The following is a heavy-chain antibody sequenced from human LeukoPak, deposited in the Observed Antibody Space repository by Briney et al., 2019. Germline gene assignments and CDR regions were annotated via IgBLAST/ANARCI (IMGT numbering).Heavy chain of an antibody. CDR2: ISYDGSNK. Sequence: GGSLRLSCAASGFTFSSYGMHWVRQAPGKGLEWVAVISYDGSNKYYADSVKGRFTTSRDNSKNTLYLQMNSLRAEDTAVYYCARSYSDAFDIWGHGTMVTVSS. V-gene: IGHV3-30*03. D-gene: IGHD1-26*01. J-gene: IGHJ3*02. CDR1: GFTFSSYG. CDR3: ARSYSDAFDI.